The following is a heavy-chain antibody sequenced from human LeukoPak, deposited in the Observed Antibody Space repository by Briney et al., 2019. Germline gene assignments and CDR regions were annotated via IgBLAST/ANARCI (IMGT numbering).Heavy chain of an antibody. D-gene: IGHD5-18*01. V-gene: IGHV3-48*01. Sequence: GGSLRLSCAASGFTFSSYSVTWVRQAPGKGLEWVSYISTSGSSKQYADFVKGRFTISRDNAENSLYLQMNSLRAEDTALYYCARGRGYSYGFFDSWGQGTLVTVSS. J-gene: IGHJ4*02. CDR2: ISTSGSSK. CDR1: GFTFSSYS. CDR3: ARGRGYSYGFFDS.